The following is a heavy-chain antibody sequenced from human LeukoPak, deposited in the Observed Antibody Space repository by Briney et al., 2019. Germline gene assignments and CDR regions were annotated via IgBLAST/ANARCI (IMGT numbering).Heavy chain of an antibody. V-gene: IGHV3-30*18. CDR3: AKGDMVRGVIDY. D-gene: IGHD3-10*01. J-gene: IGHJ4*02. CDR2: ISYDGSNK. CDR1: GFTFSSYG. Sequence: GGSLRLSCAASGFTFSSYGMHWVRQAPGKGLEWVAVISYDGSNKYYADSVKGRFTISRENSKTTLYLQMNSLRAEDTAVYYCAKGDMVRGVIDYWGQGTLVTVSS.